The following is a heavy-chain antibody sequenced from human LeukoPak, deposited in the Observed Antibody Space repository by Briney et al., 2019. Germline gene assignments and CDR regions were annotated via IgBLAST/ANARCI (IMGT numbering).Heavy chain of an antibody. CDR1: GFTFSSYW. Sequence: GGSLRLSCAASGFTFSSYWMSWVRQAPGKGLEWVANIKQDGSEKYYVVSVKGRFTISRDNAKTSLYLQMNSLRAEDTAVYYCAELGITMIGGVWGKGTTVTISS. D-gene: IGHD3-10*02. V-gene: IGHV3-7*01. CDR2: IKQDGSEK. J-gene: IGHJ6*04. CDR3: AELGITMIGGV.